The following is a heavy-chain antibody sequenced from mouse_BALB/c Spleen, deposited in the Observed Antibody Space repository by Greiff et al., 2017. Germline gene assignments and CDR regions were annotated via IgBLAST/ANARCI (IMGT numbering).Heavy chain of an antibody. CDR2: IDPANGNT. CDR1: GFNIKDYY. CDR3: AMREFWFAY. J-gene: IGHJ3*01. V-gene: IGHV14-1*02. Sequence: VQLQQSGAELVRPGALVKLSCKASGFNIKDYYMHWVKQRPEQGLEWIGRIDPANGNTKYDPKFQGKATITADTSSNTAYLQLSSLTSEDTAVYYCAMREFWFAYWGQGTLVTVSA.